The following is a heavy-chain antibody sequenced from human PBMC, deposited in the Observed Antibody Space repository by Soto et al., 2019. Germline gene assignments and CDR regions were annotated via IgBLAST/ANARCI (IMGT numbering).Heavy chain of an antibody. CDR3: ARVRRYGGKSGKVMDV. V-gene: IGHV3-53*02. D-gene: IGHD2-15*01. CDR2: IYSGGST. Sequence: EVQLVETGGGLIQPGGSLRLSCAASGFTVSSNYMSWVRQAPGKGLEWVSVIYSGGSTYYADSVKGRFTISRDNSKNTLYLHMSSLRPEDTAVYYCARVRRYGGKSGKVMDVGGPGTTVTGSS. CDR1: GFTVSSNY. J-gene: IGHJ6*02.